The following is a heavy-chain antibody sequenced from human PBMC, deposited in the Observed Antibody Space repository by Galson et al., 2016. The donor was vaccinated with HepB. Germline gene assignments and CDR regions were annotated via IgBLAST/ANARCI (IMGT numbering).Heavy chain of an antibody. CDR2: IFYSGRT. J-gene: IGHJ4*02. Sequence: TLSLTCTVSGGSISNGNDYWSWIRQHPGKGLEWIGYIFYSGRTYYNPALKSRVLMSVDTSKTQFSLKLTSVTAADTAVYYCARDGCSRSSCSGKIMDWGQGTLVTVSS. V-gene: IGHV4-31*03. CDR1: GGSISNGNDY. CDR3: ARDGCSRSSCSGKIMD. D-gene: IGHD2-2*01.